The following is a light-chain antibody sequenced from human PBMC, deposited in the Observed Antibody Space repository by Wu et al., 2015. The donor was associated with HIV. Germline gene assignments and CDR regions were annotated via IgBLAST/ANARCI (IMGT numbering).Light chain of an antibody. V-gene: IGKV3-11*01. Sequence: DIVLTQSPATLSLSPGERATLSCRASQNVDNYLAWYQQKLGQAPRLLIYDASKRATGIPTRFTGSGSGTDFTLSITSLGPEDFAVYYCQQRRSWPLTFGQRDTPGD. CDR1: QNVDNY. CDR2: DAS. J-gene: IGKJ5*01. CDR3: QQRRSWPLT.